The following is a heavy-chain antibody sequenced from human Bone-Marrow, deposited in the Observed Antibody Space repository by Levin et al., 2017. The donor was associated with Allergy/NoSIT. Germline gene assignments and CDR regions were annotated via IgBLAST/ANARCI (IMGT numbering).Heavy chain of an antibody. CDR3: AKTVGYTYGNYYMDV. D-gene: IGHD5-18*01. CDR2: IGGTTGNT. V-gene: IGHV3-23*01. CDR1: GFTFSSFA. J-gene: IGHJ6*03. Sequence: AGGSLRLSCAASGFTFSSFAMSWVRQTPGKGLEWVSSIGGTTGNTYYADPVKGRFTISRDNSKNTLFLQMNSLRAEDTALYYCAKTVGYTYGNYYMDVWGKGTTVTVSS.